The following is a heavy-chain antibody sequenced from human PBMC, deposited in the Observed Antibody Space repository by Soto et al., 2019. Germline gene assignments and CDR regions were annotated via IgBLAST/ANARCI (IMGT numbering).Heavy chain of an antibody. CDR3: ARGVVPAASYYFDY. CDR1: GFSLSTSGMC. V-gene: IGHV2-70*11. CDR2: IDWDDDK. J-gene: IGHJ4*02. D-gene: IGHD2-2*01. Sequence: GSGPTLVNPTQTLTLTCTFSGFSLSTSGMCVSWIRQPPGKALEWLARIDWDDDKYYSTSLKTRLTISKDTSKNQVVLTMTNMDPVDTATYYCARGVVPAASYYFDYWGQGTLVTVSS.